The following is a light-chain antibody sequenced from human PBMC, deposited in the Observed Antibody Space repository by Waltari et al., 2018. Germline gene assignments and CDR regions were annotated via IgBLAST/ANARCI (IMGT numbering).Light chain of an antibody. J-gene: IGLJ2*01. CDR2: RNN. CDR1: SSNKGSNT. CDR3: EAWDTRVNGVV. Sequence: QSVLTQPPSMSGTPGLRVTISFSGTSSNKGSNTLNWYQKLPGPAPKLLMYRNNQRPSGVPDRCSGSKSGSSVSLAISGLQSEDEADYYCEAWDTRVNGVVFGGGTKLTVL. V-gene: IGLV1-44*01.